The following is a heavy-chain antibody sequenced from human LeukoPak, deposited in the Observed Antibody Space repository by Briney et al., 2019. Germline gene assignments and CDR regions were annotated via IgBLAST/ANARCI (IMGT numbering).Heavy chain of an antibody. V-gene: IGHV4-59*01. CDR3: ARGYKKSSSLDY. CDR2: IYYSGST. Sequence: PSETLSVTCTVSGGSISSYYWSWIRQPPGKGLEWIGYIYYSGSTNYNPSLKSRVTISVDTSKNQFSLKLSSVTAADTAVYYCARGYKKSSSLDYWGQGTLVTVSS. D-gene: IGHD6-13*01. CDR1: GGSISSYY. J-gene: IGHJ4*02.